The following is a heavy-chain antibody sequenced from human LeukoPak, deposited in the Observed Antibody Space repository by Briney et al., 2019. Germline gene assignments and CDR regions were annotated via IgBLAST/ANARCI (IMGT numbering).Heavy chain of an antibody. CDR3: ARSHMVAANIFDY. Sequence: GGSLRLSCAASGFTFSSYWMSWVRQAPGKGLEWVANIKQDGSTTYYVDSVKGRFTISRDNAKNSLYLQMDSLRAEDTAVYYCARSHMVAANIFDYWGQGTLVTVSS. V-gene: IGHV3-7*04. CDR2: IKQDGSTT. J-gene: IGHJ4*02. CDR1: GFTFSSYW. D-gene: IGHD2-15*01.